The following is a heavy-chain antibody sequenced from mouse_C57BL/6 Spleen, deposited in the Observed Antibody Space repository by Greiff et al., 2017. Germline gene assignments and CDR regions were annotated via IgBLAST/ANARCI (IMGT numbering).Heavy chain of an antibody. CDR3: ARGGDLLLRGNFDY. CDR2: IYPGSGST. V-gene: IGHV1-55*01. D-gene: IGHD1-1*01. CDR1: GYTFTSSW. Sequence: QVQLQQPVAELVKPGASVKLSCTASGYTFTSSWITWVKQRPGQGLEWIGNIYPGSGSTNYNEKFKSKATLTVDTSSSTASLQLSSLTSEDSAVYDCARGGDLLLRGNFDYWGQGTTLTVSS. J-gene: IGHJ2*01.